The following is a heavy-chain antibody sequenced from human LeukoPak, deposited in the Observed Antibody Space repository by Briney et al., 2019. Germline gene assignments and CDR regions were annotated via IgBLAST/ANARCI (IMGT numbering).Heavy chain of an antibody. CDR3: ARGGVGSFDL. CDR1: GFNFGYYW. Sequence: GGSLRLSCGACGFNFGYYWMHWVGHVPGKGGVWGSRIHSDGRDAPCAESVKGRFTISRDNAKNTLSLEMNSLNVDDTAVYFCARGGVGSFDLWGQGPLVTVSS. CDR2: IHSDGRDA. D-gene: IGHD3-10*01. V-gene: IGHV3-74*03. J-gene: IGHJ4*02.